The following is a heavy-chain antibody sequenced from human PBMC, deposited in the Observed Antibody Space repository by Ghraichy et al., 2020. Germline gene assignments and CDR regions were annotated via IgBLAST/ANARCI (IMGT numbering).Heavy chain of an antibody. Sequence: GGSLRLSCAASGFTFSSYWMHCVRQAPGKGLVWVSRINSDGSSTRYADSVKGRFTISRDNAKNTLYLQMNSLRAEDTAVYYCARDSYGYYGDYWGQGTLVTVSS. J-gene: IGHJ4*02. CDR2: INSDGSST. CDR3: ARDSYGYYGDY. V-gene: IGHV3-74*01. D-gene: IGHD3-3*01. CDR1: GFTFSSYW.